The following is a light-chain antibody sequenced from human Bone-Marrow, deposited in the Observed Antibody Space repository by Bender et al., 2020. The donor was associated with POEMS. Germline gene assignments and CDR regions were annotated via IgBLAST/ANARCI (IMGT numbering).Light chain of an antibody. Sequence: QSVLTQPPSVSAAPGQKVTISCSGSSSNIGNNYVSWYQQQFPGTAPKLLIYENNKRPSGIPDRFSGSKSGNTASLTISGLQAEDEADYYCCSYADSSTLVLGTGTKVTVL. V-gene: IGLV1-51*02. CDR1: SSNIGNNY. CDR2: ENN. J-gene: IGLJ1*01. CDR3: CSYADSSTLV.